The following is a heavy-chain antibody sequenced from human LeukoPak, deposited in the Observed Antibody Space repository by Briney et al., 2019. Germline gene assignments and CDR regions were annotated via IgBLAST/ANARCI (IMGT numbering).Heavy chain of an antibody. D-gene: IGHD1-26*01. CDR3: ARDPGGRFDY. CDR1: GFTFSSYG. Sequence: GGTLRLSCAASGFTFSSYGMSWVRQAPGKGLEWVSVIYSGGSTYYADSVKGRFTISRDNSKNTLYLQMNSLRAEDTAVYYCARDPGGRFDYWGQGTLVTVSS. CDR2: IYSGGST. V-gene: IGHV3-53*01. J-gene: IGHJ4*02.